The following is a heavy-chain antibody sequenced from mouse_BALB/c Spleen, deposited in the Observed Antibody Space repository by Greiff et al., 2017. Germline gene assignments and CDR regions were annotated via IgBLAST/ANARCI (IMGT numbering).Heavy chain of an antibody. Sequence: EVKLVESGGGLVQPGGSRKLSCAASGFTFSSFGMHWVRQAPEKGLEWVAYISSGSSTIYYADTVKGRFTISRDNPKNTLFLQMTSLRSEDTAMYYCARHYRSSPYYFDYRGQGTTLTVSS. CDR1: GFTFSSFG. CDR2: ISSGSSTI. D-gene: IGHD1-1*01. CDR3: ARHYRSSPYYFDY. J-gene: IGHJ2*01. V-gene: IGHV5-17*02.